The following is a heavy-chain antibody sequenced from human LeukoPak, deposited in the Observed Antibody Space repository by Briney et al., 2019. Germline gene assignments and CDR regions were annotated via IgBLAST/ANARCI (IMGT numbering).Heavy chain of an antibody. J-gene: IGHJ4*02. Sequence: PGGSLRLSCAASGFTFSSYEMNWVRQAPGKGLEWVSYISSSGSTIYYADSARGRFTISRDNARNSLYLQMNSLRAGDTAVYYCVREARGYHYTYFDYWGQGTLVTVSS. V-gene: IGHV3-48*03. CDR3: VREARGYHYTYFDY. CDR1: GFTFSSYE. D-gene: IGHD5-18*01. CDR2: ISSSGSTI.